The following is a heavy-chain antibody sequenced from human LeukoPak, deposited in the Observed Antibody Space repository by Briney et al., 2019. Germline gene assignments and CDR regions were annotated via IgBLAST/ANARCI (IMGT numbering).Heavy chain of an antibody. CDR3: AKDRAIFGVDLLYYFDY. D-gene: IGHD3-3*01. Sequence: GGPLRLSCAASGFTFDDYAMHWVRQAPGKGLEWVSGISWNSGSIGYADSVKGRFTISRDNAKNSLYLQMNSLRAEDTALYYCAKDRAIFGVDLLYYFDYWGQGTLVTVSS. CDR2: ISWNSGSI. V-gene: IGHV3-9*01. CDR1: GFTFDDYA. J-gene: IGHJ4*02.